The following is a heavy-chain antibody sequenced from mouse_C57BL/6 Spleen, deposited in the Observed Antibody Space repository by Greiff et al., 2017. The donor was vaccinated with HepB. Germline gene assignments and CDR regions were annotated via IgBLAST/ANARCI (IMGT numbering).Heavy chain of an antibody. J-gene: IGHJ4*01. CDR1: GYAFSSSW. Sequence: QVQLQQSGPELVKPGASVKISCKASGYAFSSSWMNWVKQRPGKGLEWIGRIYPGDGDTNYNGKFKGKATLTADKSSSTAYMQLSSLTSEDSAVYFCAREDTTVVMDYWGQGTSVTVSS. V-gene: IGHV1-82*01. D-gene: IGHD1-1*01. CDR2: IYPGDGDT. CDR3: AREDTTVVMDY.